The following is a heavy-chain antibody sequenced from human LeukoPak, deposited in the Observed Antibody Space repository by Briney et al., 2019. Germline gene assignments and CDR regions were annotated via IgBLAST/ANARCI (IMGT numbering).Heavy chain of an antibody. J-gene: IGHJ4*02. CDR1: GFTFDDYG. CDR2: ISGPGNTI. Sequence: GGSLRLSCAASGFTFDDYGMSWVRQAPGKGLEWVSYISGPGNTIYYADSVKGRFTISRDNAKNSLYLQMNSLRAEDTAVYYCARDKIVGPTNLDYWGQGTLVTVSS. D-gene: IGHD1-26*01. CDR3: ARDKIVGPTNLDY. V-gene: IGHV3-48*04.